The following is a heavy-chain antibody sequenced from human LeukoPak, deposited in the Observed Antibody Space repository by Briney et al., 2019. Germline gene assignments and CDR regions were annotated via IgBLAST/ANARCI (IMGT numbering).Heavy chain of an antibody. D-gene: IGHD3-9*01. CDR3: ARVDLLTGYYFFDY. Sequence: ASVKVSCKASGYTFSNYGISWVRQAPGQGLEWVGWIRGDNGNTNYAQKLQGGVTMTTDTSTSTAYMELRSLGSDETAVYYCARVDLLTGYYFFDYWGQGTLVTVSS. J-gene: IGHJ4*02. CDR2: IRGDNGNT. V-gene: IGHV1-18*01. CDR1: GYTFSNYG.